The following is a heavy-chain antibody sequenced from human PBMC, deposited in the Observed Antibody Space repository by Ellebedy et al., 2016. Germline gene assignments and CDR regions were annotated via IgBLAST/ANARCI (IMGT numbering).Heavy chain of an antibody. CDR3: TTGTTY. D-gene: IGHD1-1*01. V-gene: IGHV3-15*01. CDR2: IKSNADGGTA. CDR1: GLSFSDAW. J-gene: IGHJ1*01. Sequence: GGSLRLSCVASGLSFSDAWMSWVRQAPGKGLEWLGQIKSNADGGTADYAAPVRGRFSISRDDSKNTLYLQMDSLKTEDTGVYYCTTGTTYWGRGAPVTVSS.